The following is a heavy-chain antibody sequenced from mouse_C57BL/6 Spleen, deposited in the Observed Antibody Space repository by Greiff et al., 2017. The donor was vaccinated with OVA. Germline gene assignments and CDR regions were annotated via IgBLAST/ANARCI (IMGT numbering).Heavy chain of an antibody. CDR2: INPNNGGT. V-gene: IGHV1-18*01. CDR1: GYTFTDYN. CDR3: ARGLYDYDEAPCAY. J-gene: IGHJ3*01. Sequence: EVQLQQSGPELVKPGASVQLPCKASGYTFTDYNMDWVKQSHGQSLEWIGDINPNNGGTIYNQKFKGKATLTVDKSYSTAYMELSSLTSEDTAVYNCARGLYDYDEAPCAYWGQGTLVTVSA. D-gene: IGHD2-4*01.